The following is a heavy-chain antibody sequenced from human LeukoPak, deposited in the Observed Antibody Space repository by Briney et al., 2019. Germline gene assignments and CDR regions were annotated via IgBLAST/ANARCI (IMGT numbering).Heavy chain of an antibody. J-gene: IGHJ5*02. CDR1: GGSFSGYY. CDR3: ARDGSCSSASCPNCFDP. D-gene: IGHD2-2*01. CDR2: INHSGST. V-gene: IGHV4-34*01. Sequence: SETLSLTCAVYGGSFSGYYWSWIRQPPGKGLEWIGEINHSGSTNYNASLKSRVTISVDTSKTQFSLELSSVTAADTAVYYCARDGSCSSASCPNCFDPWGQGTLVTVSS.